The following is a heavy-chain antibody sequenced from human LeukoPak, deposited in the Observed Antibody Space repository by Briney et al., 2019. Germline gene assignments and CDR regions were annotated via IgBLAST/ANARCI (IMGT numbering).Heavy chain of an antibody. Sequence: ASVKVSCKASGYTFTGYYMHWVRQAPGQGLEWMGWINPNSGGTNYAQKFQGRVTMTRDTSISTAYMELSRLRSDDTAVYYCARDRGNYYDSSGYCYDYFQHWGQGTLVTVSS. CDR1: GYTFTGYY. CDR3: ARDRGNYYDSSGYCYDYFQH. CDR2: INPNSGGT. V-gene: IGHV1-2*02. D-gene: IGHD3-22*01. J-gene: IGHJ1*01.